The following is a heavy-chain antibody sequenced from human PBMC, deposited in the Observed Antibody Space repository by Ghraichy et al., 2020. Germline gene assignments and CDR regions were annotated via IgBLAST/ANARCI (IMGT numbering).Heavy chain of an antibody. CDR3: AKEDQTVAMVRGVIFDGMDV. D-gene: IGHD3-10*01. CDR1: GFTFSSYG. Sequence: GGSLRLSCAASGFTFSSYGMHWVRQAPGKGLEWVAVISYDGSNKYYADSVKGRFTISRDNSKNTLYLQMNSLRAEDTAVYYCAKEDQTVAMVRGVIFDGMDVWGQGTTVTVSS. V-gene: IGHV3-30*18. CDR2: ISYDGSNK. J-gene: IGHJ6*02.